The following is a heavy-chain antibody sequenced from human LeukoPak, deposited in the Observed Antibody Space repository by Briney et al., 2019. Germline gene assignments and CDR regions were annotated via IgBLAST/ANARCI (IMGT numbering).Heavy chain of an antibody. V-gene: IGHV4-39*07. CDR3: ARDQIVPAAMKGYYYYYGMDV. D-gene: IGHD2-2*01. CDR2: IYYTGST. J-gene: IGHJ6*02. CDR1: GGSISSKSYY. Sequence: SETLSLTCTVSGGSISSKSYYWGWIRQPPGKGLEWIGSIYYTGSTNYNSTLKSRVTISVDTSKNQFSLKLSSVTAADTAVYYCARDQIVPAAMKGYYYYYGMDVWGQGTTVTVSS.